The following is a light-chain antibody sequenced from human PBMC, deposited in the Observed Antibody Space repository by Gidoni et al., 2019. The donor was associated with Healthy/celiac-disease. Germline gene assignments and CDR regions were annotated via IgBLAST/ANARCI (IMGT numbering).Light chain of an antibody. J-gene: IGKJ1*01. Sequence: DSVLTHSPGTLSFSPGARATLSCRASHSVSSSYLAWYQQKPGQAPRLLIYGASSRATGIPDRFSGSGSGTDFALTIRRLEPEDFAVYYCKQYGSSPWTFGQGTKVEIK. CDR3: KQYGSSPWT. CDR1: HSVSSSY. CDR2: GAS. V-gene: IGKV3-20*01.